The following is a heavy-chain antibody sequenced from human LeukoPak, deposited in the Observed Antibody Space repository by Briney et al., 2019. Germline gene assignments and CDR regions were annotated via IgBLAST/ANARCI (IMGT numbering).Heavy chain of an antibody. Sequence: ASVKVSCKASGYTFTSYDINWVRQATGQGLEWMGWMNPNSGNTGYAQKFQGRVTMTRNTSISTAYMELSSLRSEDTAVYYCARGRLAYYYGSGSYPGPYWGQGTLVTVSS. V-gene: IGHV1-8*01. D-gene: IGHD3-10*01. CDR2: MNPNSGNT. CDR1: GYTFTSYD. CDR3: ARGRLAYYYGSGSYPGPY. J-gene: IGHJ4*02.